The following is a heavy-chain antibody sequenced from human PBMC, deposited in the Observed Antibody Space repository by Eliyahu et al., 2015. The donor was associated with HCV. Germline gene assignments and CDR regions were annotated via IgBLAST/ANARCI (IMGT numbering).Heavy chain of an antibody. CDR1: GFPFXXXG. V-gene: IGHV3-30*18. CDR3: AKDLITMVQGVIITAWDYYYGMDV. Sequence: QVQLVESGGGVVQPGRSLRLSCAASGFPFXXXGMXWVXPAPGKGLEWVAVISYDGSNKYYADSVKGRFTIPRDNSKNTLYLQMNSLRAEDTAVYYCAKDLITMVQGVIITAWDYYYGMDVWGQGTTVTVSS. CDR2: ISYDGSNK. D-gene: IGHD3-10*01. J-gene: IGHJ6*02.